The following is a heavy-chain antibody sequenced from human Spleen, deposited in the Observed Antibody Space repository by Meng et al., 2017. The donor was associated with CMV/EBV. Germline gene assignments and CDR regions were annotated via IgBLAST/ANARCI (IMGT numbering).Heavy chain of an antibody. CDR1: GYTFTDSF. CDR3: AREIARIIYYDSSGYIDQ. D-gene: IGHD3-22*01. CDR2: INPKSGGT. Sequence: ASVKVYCKASGYTFTDSFIHWVRQAPGQGLEWMGWINPKSGGTNYAQKFQGRVTMTRDTSISTAYMELRRLKSDDTAVYYCAREIARIIYYDSSGYIDQWGQGTLVTVSS. V-gene: IGHV1-2*02. J-gene: IGHJ4*02.